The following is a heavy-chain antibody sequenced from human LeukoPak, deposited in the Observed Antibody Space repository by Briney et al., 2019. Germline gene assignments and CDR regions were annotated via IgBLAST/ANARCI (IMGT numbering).Heavy chain of an antibody. CDR2: ISSSSYI. CDR3: ARATGHGGYDWAFDY. Sequence: GGSLRLSCAASGFTFSTYSMNWVRQAPGKGLEWVSSISSSSYIYYADSVKGRFTISRDNAKNSLYLQMNSLRAEDTAVYYCARATGHGGYDWAFDYWGQGTLVTVSS. CDR1: GFTFSTYS. V-gene: IGHV3-21*01. D-gene: IGHD5-12*01. J-gene: IGHJ4*02.